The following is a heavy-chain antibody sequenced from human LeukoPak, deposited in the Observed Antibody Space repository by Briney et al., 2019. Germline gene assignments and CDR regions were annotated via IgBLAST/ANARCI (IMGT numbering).Heavy chain of an antibody. D-gene: IGHD2-15*01. V-gene: IGHV4-61*05. CDR1: GGSISSSSYY. Sequence: SETLSLTCTVSGGSISSSSYYWGWIRQPPGKGLEWIGYIHYSGSTNYNSSLKSRVTISVDTSKNQFSLKLSSVTAADTAVYYCARATNRWWPFDYWGQGTLVTVSS. CDR3: ARATNRWWPFDY. J-gene: IGHJ4*02. CDR2: IHYSGST.